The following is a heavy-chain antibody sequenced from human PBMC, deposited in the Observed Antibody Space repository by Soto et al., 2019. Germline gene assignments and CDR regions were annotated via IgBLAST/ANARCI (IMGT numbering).Heavy chain of an antibody. CDR1: GGSISISSYY. Sequence: SETLSLTCTVSGGSISISSYYWGCIRQPPGKGLEWIGSIYYSGSTYYNPSLKSRVTISVDTSKNQFSLKLSSVTAADTAVYYCASEVGGYYYYYYGMDVWGQGTTVTVSS. CDR2: IYYSGST. CDR3: ASEVGGYYYYYYGMDV. J-gene: IGHJ6*02. D-gene: IGHD3-3*01. V-gene: IGHV4-39*01.